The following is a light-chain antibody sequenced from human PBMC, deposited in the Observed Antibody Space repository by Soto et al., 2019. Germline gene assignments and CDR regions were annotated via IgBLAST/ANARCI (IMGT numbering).Light chain of an antibody. Sequence: EIVLTQSPATLSLSPGERATLSCRASQSVDSYLAWYQQKVGQAPRLLIYDASNRATGIPDRFSGSGSGTDFTLTISRLEPEDFAVYYCQQYGSSGTFGQGTKVDIK. V-gene: IGKV3-20*01. CDR1: QSVDSY. CDR3: QQYGSSGT. CDR2: DAS. J-gene: IGKJ1*01.